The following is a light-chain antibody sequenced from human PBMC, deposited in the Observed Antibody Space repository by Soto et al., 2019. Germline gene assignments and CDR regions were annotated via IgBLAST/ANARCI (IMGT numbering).Light chain of an antibody. CDR1: QSINRAY. V-gene: IGKV3-20*01. Sequence: EIMLTQSPGTLSLSPGERATLSCRASQSINRAYLAWYQQKPGQAPRRLIYCASSRPTGIPDRFSGRGSGTDINLTIIRLEPEDFAVYYCQQDDSSPRYTFGQGTKLDIK. J-gene: IGKJ2*01. CDR3: QQDDSSPRYT. CDR2: CAS.